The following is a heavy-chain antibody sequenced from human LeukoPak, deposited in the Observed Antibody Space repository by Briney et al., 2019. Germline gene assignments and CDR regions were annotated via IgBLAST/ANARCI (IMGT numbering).Heavy chain of an antibody. V-gene: IGHV1-2*02. CDR2: INPNSGGT. D-gene: IGHD3-22*01. J-gene: IGHJ4*02. CDR3: AREATYYYDSSGG. CDR1: GYTFTGYY. Sequence: ASVKVSCKASGYTFTGYYMHWVRQAPGQGFEWMGWINPNSGGTNYAQKFQGRVTMTRDTSISTAYMELSRLRSDDTAVYYCAREATYYYDSSGGWGQGTLVTVSS.